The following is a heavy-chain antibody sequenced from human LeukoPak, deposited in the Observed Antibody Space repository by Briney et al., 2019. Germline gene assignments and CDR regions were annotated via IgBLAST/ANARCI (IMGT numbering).Heavy chain of an antibody. CDR3: VKAASGGWYDTNFDY. Sequence: GGSLRLSCVASGFTFSSSAMNWVRQAPGKGLEWVSVITGNSVNTFYADSVKGRFTISRDNSKNTLYMYMNSLRAEDAAVYYCVKAASGGWYDTNFDYWGQGTLVTVSS. J-gene: IGHJ4*02. CDR1: GFTFSSSA. D-gene: IGHD6-19*01. V-gene: IGHV3-23*01. CDR2: ITGNSVNT.